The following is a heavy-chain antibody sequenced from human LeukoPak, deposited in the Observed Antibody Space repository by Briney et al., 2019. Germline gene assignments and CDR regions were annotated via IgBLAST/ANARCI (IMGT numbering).Heavy chain of an antibody. D-gene: IGHD1-26*01. CDR2: IYYSGST. CDR1: GGSISSSSYY. Sequence: SETLSLTCTVSGGSISSSSYYWSWIRQPPGKGLEWIGYIYYSGSTNYNPSLKSRVTISVDTSKNQFSLKLSSVTAADTAEYYCARVNRGSYSLLWGQGTLVTVSS. J-gene: IGHJ4*02. CDR3: ARVNRGSYSLL. V-gene: IGHV4-61*01.